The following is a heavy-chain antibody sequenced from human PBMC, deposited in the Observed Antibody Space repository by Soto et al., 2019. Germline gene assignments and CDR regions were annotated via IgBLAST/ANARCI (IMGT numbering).Heavy chain of an antibody. CDR1: GGSISNVNDC. V-gene: IGHV4-30-4*01. D-gene: IGHD3-22*01. Sequence: SETLSLTCIVSGGSISNVNDCWSWIRQRPDKGLEWIGHIYSGGSIYNNPSLTSRVTISVDTSKNQFSLQLSSVSAADTAVYYCASQHYYDSSGYYVVYWGQGTLVTVS. J-gene: IGHJ4*02. CDR3: ASQHYYDSSGYYVVY. CDR2: IYSGGSI.